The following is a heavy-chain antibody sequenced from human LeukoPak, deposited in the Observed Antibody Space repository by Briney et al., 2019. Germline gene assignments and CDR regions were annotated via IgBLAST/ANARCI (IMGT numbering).Heavy chain of an antibody. J-gene: IGHJ5*02. Sequence: PSETLSLTCTVSGGSISSYYWSWIRQPPGKGLEWIGYIYYSGSTNYNPSLKSRVTISVDTSKNQFSLKLSSVTAADTAVYYCARRYDTSFDPWGQGTLVTVSS. CDR3: ARRYDTSFDP. CDR1: GGSISSYY. D-gene: IGHD5-18*01. V-gene: IGHV4-59*08. CDR2: IYYSGST.